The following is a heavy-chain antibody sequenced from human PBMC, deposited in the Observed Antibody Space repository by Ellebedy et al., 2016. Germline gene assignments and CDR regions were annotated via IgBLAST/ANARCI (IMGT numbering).Heavy chain of an antibody. J-gene: IGHJ4*02. D-gene: IGHD3-10*01. CDR2: IVPILGIA. Sequence: ASVKVSCKASGYIFTSYGISWVRQAPGQGLEWMGRIVPILGIANYAQKFQGRVTITADRSTSTAYMGLSSLRSEDTAVYYCARAHYGSGSYSHFDYWGQGTLVTISS. CDR3: ARAHYGSGSYSHFDY. CDR1: GYIFTSYG. V-gene: IGHV1-69*04.